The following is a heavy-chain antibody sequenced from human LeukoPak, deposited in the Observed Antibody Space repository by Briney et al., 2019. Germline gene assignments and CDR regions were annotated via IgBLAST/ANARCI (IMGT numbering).Heavy chain of an antibody. D-gene: IGHD6-13*01. Sequence: GGSLRLSCAASGFTVSSNYMSWVRQAPGKGLEWVSVIYSGGSTYYADPVKGRFTISRDNSKNTLYLQMNSLRAEDTAVYYCARDQGSSSWYYFDYWGQGTLVTVSS. CDR2: IYSGGST. J-gene: IGHJ4*02. V-gene: IGHV3-66*01. CDR1: GFTVSSNY. CDR3: ARDQGSSSWYYFDY.